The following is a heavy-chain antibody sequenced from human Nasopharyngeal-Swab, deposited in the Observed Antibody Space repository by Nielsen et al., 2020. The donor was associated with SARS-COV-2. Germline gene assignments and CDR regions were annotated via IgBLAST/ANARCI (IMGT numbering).Heavy chain of an antibody. J-gene: IGHJ3*01. CDR1: GFIFEDYA. CDR2: ISGDGDSA. CDR3: AKPFWSGYYSGDSFDF. Sequence: GGSLRLSCVASGFIFEDYAMHWVRQAPGKGLEWVSLISGDGDSASYRDSVEGRFTISRENNKNSLYLQMNSLTVEDTALYYCAKPFWSGYYSGDSFDFWGQGTMVTVSS. D-gene: IGHD3-3*01. V-gene: IGHV3-43*02.